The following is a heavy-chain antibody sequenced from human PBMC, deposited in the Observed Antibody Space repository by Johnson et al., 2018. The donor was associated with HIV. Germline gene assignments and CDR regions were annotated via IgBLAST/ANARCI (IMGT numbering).Heavy chain of an antibody. J-gene: IGHJ3*02. D-gene: IGHD6-6*01. CDR1: GFTFSSYG. V-gene: IGHV3-30*02. Sequence: QVQLVESGGGVVQPGGSPRLSCAASGFTFSSYGMHWVRQAPGKGLEWVAFIRFDGSNKYSTDSVKGRFTISRDNSKNTLYLQMNSMRAEDTAVYYCATSQLALPPGVFDIWGQGTMVTVSS. CDR3: ATSQLALPPGVFDI. CDR2: IRFDGSNK.